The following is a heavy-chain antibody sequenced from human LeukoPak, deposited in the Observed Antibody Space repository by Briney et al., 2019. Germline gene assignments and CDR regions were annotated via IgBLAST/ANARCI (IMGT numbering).Heavy chain of an antibody. Sequence: TSETLSLTCTVSGGSIGSSSYYWGWIRQPPGKGLEWIGSIYYSGSIYYNPSLKSRVTISVDTSKNQFSLKLSSVTAADTAVYYCARIVVVPAASDYWGQGTLVTVSS. CDR2: IYYSGSI. J-gene: IGHJ4*02. CDR3: ARIVVVPAASDY. D-gene: IGHD2-2*01. V-gene: IGHV4-39*01. CDR1: GGSIGSSSYY.